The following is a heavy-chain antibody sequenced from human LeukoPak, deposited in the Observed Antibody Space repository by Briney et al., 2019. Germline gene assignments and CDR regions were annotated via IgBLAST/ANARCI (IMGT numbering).Heavy chain of an antibody. J-gene: IGHJ3*02. D-gene: IGHD3-9*01. Sequence: PSETLSLTCAVYGGSFSGYYWSWIRQPPGKGLEWIGEINHSGSTNYNPSLKSRVTISVDTSKNQFSLKLSSVTAADTAVYYCARGDILDAFDIWGQGTMVTVSS. V-gene: IGHV4-34*01. CDR3: ARGDILDAFDI. CDR1: GGSFSGYY. CDR2: INHSGST.